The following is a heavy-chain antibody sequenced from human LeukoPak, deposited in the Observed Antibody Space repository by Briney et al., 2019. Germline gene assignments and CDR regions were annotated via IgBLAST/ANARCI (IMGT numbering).Heavy chain of an antibody. V-gene: IGHV3-30-3*01. CDR2: ISYDGSNK. CDR3: ARVLIVATIVYFDY. CDR1: GFTFSSYA. J-gene: IGHJ4*02. Sequence: GGSLRLSCAASGFTFSSYAMHWVRQAPGKGLEWVAVISYDGSNKYYADSVKGRFTISRDNSKNTLYLQMNSLRAEDTAVYYCARVLIVATIVYFDYWGQGTLVTVSS. D-gene: IGHD5-12*01.